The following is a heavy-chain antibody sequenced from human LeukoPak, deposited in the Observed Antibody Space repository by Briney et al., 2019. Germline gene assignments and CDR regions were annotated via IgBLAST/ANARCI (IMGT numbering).Heavy chain of an antibody. D-gene: IGHD1-7*01. CDR2: IYASGENT. CDR3: VRGLRELPY. CDR1: GFTFSSYG. J-gene: IGHJ4*02. Sequence: GRSLRLSCAASGFTFSSYGMHWVRQAPGRGLEWVSGIYASGENTYYADSVKGRFTISRDNSKNTLYLQMNSLRGEDTAVYYCVRGLRELPYWGQGTLVTVSS. V-gene: IGHV3-23*01.